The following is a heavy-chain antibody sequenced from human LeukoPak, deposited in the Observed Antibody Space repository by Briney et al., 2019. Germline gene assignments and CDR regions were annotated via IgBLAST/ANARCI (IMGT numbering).Heavy chain of an antibody. CDR2: IYSSGST. D-gene: IGHD4/OR15-4a*01. V-gene: IGHV4-4*07. J-gene: IGHJ4*02. CDR1: GGSISNYY. Sequence: SETLSLTCTVSGGSISNYYWSWIRQPAGKGLEWIGRIYSSGSTHYNPSLKSRVTMSVDTSKNQFSVNLTSVTAADTAVYYCVRCRGTTVLTRFDNWGQGNLVTVSS. CDR3: VRCRGTTVLTRFDN.